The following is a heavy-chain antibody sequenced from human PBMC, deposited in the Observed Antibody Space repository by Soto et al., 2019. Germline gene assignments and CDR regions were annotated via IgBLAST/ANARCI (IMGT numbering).Heavy chain of an antibody. D-gene: IGHD1-26*01. J-gene: IGHJ4*02. Sequence: PGESLKISCQGSGYRFPDYWIGWVRQMPGKGLERVGIIYPGDSDTRYSPSFEGQVTISVDKSISTAYLQWSSLKASDTAMYYCARYSVSGELLNNPDYWGQGTLVTVSS. CDR2: IYPGDSDT. CDR3: ARYSVSGELLNNPDY. V-gene: IGHV5-51*01. CDR1: GYRFPDYW.